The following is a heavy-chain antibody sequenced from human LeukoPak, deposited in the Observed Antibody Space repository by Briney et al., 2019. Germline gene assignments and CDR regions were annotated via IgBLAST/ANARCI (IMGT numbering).Heavy chain of an antibody. J-gene: IGHJ5*02. CDR2: IYYSGST. CDR1: GGSISSYY. V-gene: IGHV4-59*12. CDR3: ARVYSSTHNWFDT. D-gene: IGHD6-19*01. Sequence: SETLSLTCTVSGGSISSYYWSWIRQPPGKGLEWIGYIYYSGSTSYNPSLKSRVTISVERSKNHFSLKLSSLTVADTARYYCARVYSSTHNWFDTWGQGIQVTVSS.